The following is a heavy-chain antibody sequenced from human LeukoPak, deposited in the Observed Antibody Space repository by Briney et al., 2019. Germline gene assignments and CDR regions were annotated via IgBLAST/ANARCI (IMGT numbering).Heavy chain of an antibody. D-gene: IGHD2-2*01. V-gene: IGHV1-2*02. J-gene: IGHJ4*02. CDR1: GYNFIDYY. CDR2: SDPVSGGT. Sequence: ASVKVSCKTSGYNFIDYYIHWVRQAPGQGLEWVGRSDPVSGGTHYAQKFQDRVTMTRDMCISTVYMEMSGLKSDDTAMYYCARAAGPYTTSRFNYWGQGTLVTVSS. CDR3: ARAAGPYTTSRFNY.